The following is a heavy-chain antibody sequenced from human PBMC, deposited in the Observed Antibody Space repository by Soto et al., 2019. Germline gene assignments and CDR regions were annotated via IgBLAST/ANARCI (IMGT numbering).Heavy chain of an antibody. CDR1: GFTFSSYA. CDR2: ITSSGGDT. D-gene: IGHD6-19*01. J-gene: IGHJ5*01. CDR3: AKGGGSGWYDS. V-gene: IGHV3-23*01. Sequence: EVQLLESGGGLEQPGGSLRLSCTASGFTFSSYAMTWVRQAPGKGLQWVSAITSSGGDTYHADSVKGRFTISRDNSKNTLYLQMDSLRAEDTAIYYCAKGGGSGWYDSWGQGTLVTVSS.